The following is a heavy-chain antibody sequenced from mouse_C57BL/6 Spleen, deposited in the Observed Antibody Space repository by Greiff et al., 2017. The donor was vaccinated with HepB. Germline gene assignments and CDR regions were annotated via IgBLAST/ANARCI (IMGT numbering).Heavy chain of an antibody. CDR2: IYPGDGDT. CDR3: ARWVTTKGFDY. J-gene: IGHJ2*01. D-gene: IGHD2-2*01. Sequence: VQLQQSGPELVKPGASVKISCKASGYAFSSSWMNWVKQRPGKGLEWIGRIYPGDGDTNYNGQFKGKATLTADKSSSTAYMQLSSLTSEDSAVYFCARWVTTKGFDYWGQSTTLTVSS. CDR1: GYAFSSSW. V-gene: IGHV1-82*01.